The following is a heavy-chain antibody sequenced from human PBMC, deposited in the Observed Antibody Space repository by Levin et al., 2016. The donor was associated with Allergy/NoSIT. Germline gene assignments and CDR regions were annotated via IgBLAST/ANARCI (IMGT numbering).Heavy chain of an antibody. Sequence: GESLKISCAASGFTFSNYAMHWVRQAPGKGLEWVAVISLDGNTKYYADSVKDRFTISRDNSKNTVYLQMNSLRAEGTTLYYCVRREGSHPGPFDIWGLGTLVTVSS. CDR2: ISLDGNTK. CDR3: VRREGSHPGPFDI. D-gene: IGHD5-24*01. J-gene: IGHJ3*02. CDR1: GFTFSNYA. V-gene: IGHV3-30*04.